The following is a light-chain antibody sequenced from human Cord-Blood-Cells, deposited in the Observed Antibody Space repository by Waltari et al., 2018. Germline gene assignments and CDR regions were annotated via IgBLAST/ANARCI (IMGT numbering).Light chain of an antibody. CDR3: SSYAGSNNVV. Sequence: QSALTPPPSASGSPGQSVTISCTGTSSDVGGYNYVSWDQQPPGNAPKLTIYEVTKRPSGVPDRFSGSKSGNTASLTVSGLQAEDEADYYCSSYAGSNNVVFGGGTKLTVL. CDR2: EVT. CDR1: SSDVGGYNY. V-gene: IGLV2-8*01. J-gene: IGLJ2*01.